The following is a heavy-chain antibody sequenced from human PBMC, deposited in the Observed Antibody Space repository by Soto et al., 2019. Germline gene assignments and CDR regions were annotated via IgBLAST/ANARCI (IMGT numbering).Heavy chain of an antibody. J-gene: IGHJ4*02. Sequence: PSETLSLTCTASGGSISSGGYYWSWIRQHPGKGLEWIGYIYYSGSTYYNPSLKSRVTISVDTSKNQFSLKLSSVTAADTAVYYCARQKSGYSYGLVRNYFDYWGQGTLVTVSS. V-gene: IGHV4-31*03. CDR3: ARQKSGYSYGLVRNYFDY. CDR1: GGSISSGGYY. D-gene: IGHD5-18*01. CDR2: IYYSGST.